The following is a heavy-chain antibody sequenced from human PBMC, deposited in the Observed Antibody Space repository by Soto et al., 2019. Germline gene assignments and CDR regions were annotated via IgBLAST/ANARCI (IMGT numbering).Heavy chain of an antibody. CDR1: NGSIGSYY. V-gene: IGHV4-59*01. J-gene: IGHJ5*02. CDR2: IYYSGST. Sequence: DTLSLTCTISNGSIGSYYWTWIRQPPGKGLEWIGHIYYSGSTNYNPSLKSRLTLSLDTSKNQFSLKLTSVTAADTAVYYCARVGRLITAAGLLDAWGQGTLVTVSS. CDR3: ARVGRLITAAGLLDA. D-gene: IGHD6-13*01.